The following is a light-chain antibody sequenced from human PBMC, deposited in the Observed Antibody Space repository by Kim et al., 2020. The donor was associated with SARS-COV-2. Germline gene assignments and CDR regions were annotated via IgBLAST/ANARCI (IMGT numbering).Light chain of an antibody. CDR2: AAS. Sequence: DIQMTQSPSSLSASVGDRVTITCRASQGISDYLAWYQQKPGKVPNLLIYAASTLQSGVPSRFIGGGSGTDFTLTISSLQPEDVATYYWQNNDSARRTFGQGTKVEIK. J-gene: IGKJ1*01. CDR1: QGISDY. CDR3: QNNDSARRT. V-gene: IGKV1-27*01.